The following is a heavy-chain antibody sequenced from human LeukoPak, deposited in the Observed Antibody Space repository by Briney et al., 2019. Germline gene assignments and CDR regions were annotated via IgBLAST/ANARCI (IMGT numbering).Heavy chain of an antibody. CDR2: ISGSGGST. Sequence: GGSLRLSCAASGFTFSSYAMSWVRQAPGKGLEWVSAISGSGGSTYYADSVKGRFIISRDNSKNTLYLQMNSLRAEDTAVYYCANGGYYYDSSGYYYSQPPNDYWGQGTLVTVSS. CDR3: ANGGYYYDSSGYYYSQPPNDY. V-gene: IGHV3-23*01. D-gene: IGHD3-22*01. J-gene: IGHJ4*02. CDR1: GFTFSSYA.